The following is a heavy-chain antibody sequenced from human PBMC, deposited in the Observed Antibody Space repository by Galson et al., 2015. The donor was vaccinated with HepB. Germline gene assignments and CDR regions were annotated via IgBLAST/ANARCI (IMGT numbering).Heavy chain of an antibody. Sequence: TLSLTCTVSGGSITSSNYCWTWIRQPAGKGLEWIGRIYSSGITNYHLSLKSRVTISVDTSKKQLSLKLTSVTAADTAVYYCARGVLLWSGPGGLDVWGQGTTVTISS. D-gene: IGHD3-10*01. J-gene: IGHJ6*02. CDR2: IYSSGIT. CDR3: ARGVLLWSGPGGLDV. CDR1: GGSITSSNYC. V-gene: IGHV4-61*02.